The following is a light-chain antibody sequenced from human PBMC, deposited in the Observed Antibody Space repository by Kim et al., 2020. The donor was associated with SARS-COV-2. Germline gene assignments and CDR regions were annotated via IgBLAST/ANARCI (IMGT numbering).Light chain of an antibody. V-gene: IGKV3-20*01. CDR3: QQYGNSRLWT. CDR1: QSVSTSL. CDR2: GTS. Sequence: DILLTQSPFTLSPSVWERATIFCRASQSVSTSLLAWYQQKPGQPPRLLIKGTSTRAHGIPDRFIGSGSGTDFILTIARLEPEDSAVYYCQQYGNSRLWTFGQGTKVDIK. J-gene: IGKJ1*01.